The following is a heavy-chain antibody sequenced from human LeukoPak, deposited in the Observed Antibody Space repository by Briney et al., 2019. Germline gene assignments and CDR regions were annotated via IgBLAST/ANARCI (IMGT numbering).Heavy chain of an antibody. CDR3: ARDMAGFDY. CDR2: ISYDGSNK. Sequence: GRSLRLSCAASGFTFSSYAMHWVRQAPGKGLEWVAVISYDGSNKYYADSVKGRFTISRDNSKNTLYLQMNGLRAEDTAVYYCARDMAGFDYWGQGTLVTVSS. D-gene: IGHD5-24*01. CDR1: GFTFSSYA. V-gene: IGHV3-30-3*01. J-gene: IGHJ4*02.